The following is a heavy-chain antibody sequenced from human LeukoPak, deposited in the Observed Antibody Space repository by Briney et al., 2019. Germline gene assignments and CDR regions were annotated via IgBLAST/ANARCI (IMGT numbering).Heavy chain of an antibody. CDR3: AKEIWPTVTTPGWTYFDY. CDR2: IRYDGSNK. D-gene: IGHD4-17*01. Sequence: GGSLRLSCAASGFTVSSNYMSWVRQAPGKGLEWVAFIRYDGSNKYYADSVKGRFTISRDNSKNTLYLQMNSLRAEGTAVYYCAKEIWPTVTTPGWTYFDYWGQGALVTVSS. CDR1: GFTVSSNY. V-gene: IGHV3-30*02. J-gene: IGHJ4*02.